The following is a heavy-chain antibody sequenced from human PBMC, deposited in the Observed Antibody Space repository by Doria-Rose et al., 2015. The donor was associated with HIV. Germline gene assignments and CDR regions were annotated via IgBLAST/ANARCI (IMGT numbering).Heavy chain of an antibody. CDR2: IFSDDER. D-gene: IGHD6-13*01. CDR1: GVSLSSPGMG. V-gene: IGHV2-26*01. Sequence: SGPVLVKPTETLTLTCTVSGVSLSSPGMGVSWVRQPPGKALEWLANIFSDDERSYITSLKSRLTISRRTSKSQVVLTMTDMDPVDTATYYCARIKSSRWYHKYYFDFWGQGTLVIVSA. J-gene: IGHJ4*02. CDR3: ARIKSSRWYHKYYFDF.